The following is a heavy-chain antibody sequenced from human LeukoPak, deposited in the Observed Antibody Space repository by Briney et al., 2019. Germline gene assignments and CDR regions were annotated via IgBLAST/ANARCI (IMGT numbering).Heavy chain of an antibody. CDR1: GFTFSSYA. CDR2: ISGSGGST. D-gene: IGHD3-10*01. CDR3: AKDRKGYYYGSGSPYFDY. Sequence: PGGSLRLSCAASGFTFSSYAMSWVRQAPGKGLEWVSAISGSGGSTYYADSVKGRFTISRDNSKNTLYLQMNSLRAEDTAVYYCAKDRKGYYYGSGSPYFDYWGQGTLVTVSS. V-gene: IGHV3-23*01. J-gene: IGHJ4*02.